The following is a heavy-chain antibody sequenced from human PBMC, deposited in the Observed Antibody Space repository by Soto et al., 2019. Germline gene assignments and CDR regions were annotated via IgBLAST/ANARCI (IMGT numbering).Heavy chain of an antibody. CDR3: ARDTAAALTYYYYGRDV. D-gene: IGHD6-13*01. CDR2: ISYDGSNK. Sequence: QVQLVESGGGVVQPGRSLRLSCAASGFTFSSYAMHWVRQAPGKGLEWVAVISYDGSNKYYADSVKGRFTISRDNSKNTMYLQMNSLKAEDTAVYYCARDTAAALTYYYYGRDVWGQVTTVTVSS. J-gene: IGHJ6*02. V-gene: IGHV3-30-3*01. CDR1: GFTFSSYA.